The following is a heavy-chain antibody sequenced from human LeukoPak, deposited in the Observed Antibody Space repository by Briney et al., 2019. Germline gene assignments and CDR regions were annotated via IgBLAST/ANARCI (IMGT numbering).Heavy chain of an antibody. J-gene: IGHJ3*02. Sequence: SETLSLTCTVSGGSISNYYWSWIRQPPGKGLEWIGYISYIGSTNYNPSLKSRVTISIDTSKNQFSLELSSVTAADTAVYYCARDLVTVTKGFDIWGQGIMVSVSS. CDR2: ISYIGST. V-gene: IGHV4-59*01. D-gene: IGHD4-17*01. CDR1: GGSISNYY. CDR3: ARDLVTVTKGFDI.